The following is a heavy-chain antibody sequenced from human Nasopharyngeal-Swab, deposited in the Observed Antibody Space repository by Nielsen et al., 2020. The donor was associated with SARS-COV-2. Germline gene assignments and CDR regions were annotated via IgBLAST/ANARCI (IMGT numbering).Heavy chain of an antibody. CDR2: IAHDASNE. CDR3: ARDAPAHYGAFY. J-gene: IGHJ4*02. V-gene: IGHV3-30*02. Sequence: GESLKISCAASGFTFSSYGMHWVRQAPGKGLEWVAFIAHDASNEYYGDSVKGRFSISRDSSKNTLYLQMDSLRGEDTAVYYCARDAPAHYGAFYWRRGTLVTVSS. CDR1: GFTFSSYG. D-gene: IGHD4-17*01.